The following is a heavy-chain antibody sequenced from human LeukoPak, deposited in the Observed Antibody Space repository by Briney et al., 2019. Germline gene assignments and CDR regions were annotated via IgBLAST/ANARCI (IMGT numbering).Heavy chain of an antibody. CDR2: IYPDGSDS. J-gene: IGHJ4*02. V-gene: IGHV5-51*01. Sequence: GEFLKISCKGSGYNFTNYWIGWVRQMPGKGLEWMGIIYPDGSDSTYSPPLQGQVTISADKSISTAYLQWSSLKASDTAMYYCARQTPGHYFDYWGQGTLVTVSP. CDR1: GYNFTNYW. D-gene: IGHD4-23*01. CDR3: ARQTPGHYFDY.